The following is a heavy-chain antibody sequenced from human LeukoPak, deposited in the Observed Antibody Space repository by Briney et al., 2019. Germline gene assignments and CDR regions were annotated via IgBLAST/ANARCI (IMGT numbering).Heavy chain of an antibody. Sequence: SVKVSCKASGGTFSSYAISWVRQAPGQGLEWMGGIIPIFGTANYAQKFQGRVTITADESTSTAYMELSSLRSEDTAVYYCARSAGFLEWLSPKVYFDYWGQGTLVTVSS. J-gene: IGHJ4*02. V-gene: IGHV1-69*13. CDR2: IIPIFGTA. CDR1: GGTFSSYA. CDR3: ARSAGFLEWLSPKVYFDY. D-gene: IGHD3-3*01.